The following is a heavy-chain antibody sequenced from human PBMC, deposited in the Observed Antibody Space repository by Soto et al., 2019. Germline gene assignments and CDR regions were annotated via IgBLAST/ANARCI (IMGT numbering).Heavy chain of an antibody. Sequence: QVQLVQSGAELKKPGASVKVSCKASGYTFRNYGINWVRQAPGQGLEWMGWISAYNGNTKYAQKCQGRVTMGTDTPTSTAYMELRSLKSDDTAVYYCARDGRHFVPNSDKCDVGGQGTTVTVSA. V-gene: IGHV1-18*01. CDR2: ISAYNGNT. D-gene: IGHD3-3*02. CDR3: ARDGRHFVPNSDKCDV. J-gene: IGHJ3*01. CDR1: GYTFRNYG.